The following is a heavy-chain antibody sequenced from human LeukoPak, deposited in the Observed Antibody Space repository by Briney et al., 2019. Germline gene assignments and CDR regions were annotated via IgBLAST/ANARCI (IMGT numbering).Heavy chain of an antibody. CDR2: IYPGDSDT. D-gene: IGHD3-3*01. Sequence: GESLKISCKGSVSRSTSYWIGWVRQMPGKGLEWMGIIYPGDSDTRYSPSFQGHVTISADKSISTAYLQWSSLKASDTAMYYCARQTHYDLGAFDIWGQGTMVTVSS. J-gene: IGHJ3*02. V-gene: IGHV5-51*01. CDR1: VSRSTSYW. CDR3: ARQTHYDLGAFDI.